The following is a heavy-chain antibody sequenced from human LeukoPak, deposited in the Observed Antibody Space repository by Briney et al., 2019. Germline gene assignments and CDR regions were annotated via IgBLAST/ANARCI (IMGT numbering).Heavy chain of an antibody. Sequence: SVKVSCKASGGTFTHFVISWLRQAPGQGLEWMGGIAPISGTPVYAQKFQDRVNITADTSTNTAHMEMSSLTSEDTAMYYCAREGEYYAESGNLIDAADVWGQGTMVIVSA. CDR1: GGTFTHFV. CDR2: IAPISGTP. D-gene: IGHD3-10*01. V-gene: IGHV1-69*06. J-gene: IGHJ3*01. CDR3: AREGEYYAESGNLIDAADV.